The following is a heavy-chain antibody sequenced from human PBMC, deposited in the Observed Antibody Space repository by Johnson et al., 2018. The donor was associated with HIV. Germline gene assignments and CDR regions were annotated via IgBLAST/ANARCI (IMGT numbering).Heavy chain of an antibody. CDR2: ISSSASGM. D-gene: IGHD1-14*01. CDR3: ARLTTSADGGAFDI. CDR1: GFTFSSYG. Sequence: VQLVESGGGLVQPGRSLRLSCAASGFTFSSYGMHWVRQAPGKGLEWVSYISSSASGMFYADSVKGRFTISRDNAKNSLYLQMNSLRAEDTAVYYCARLTTSADGGAFDIWGQGTMVTVSS. J-gene: IGHJ3*02. V-gene: IGHV3-48*04.